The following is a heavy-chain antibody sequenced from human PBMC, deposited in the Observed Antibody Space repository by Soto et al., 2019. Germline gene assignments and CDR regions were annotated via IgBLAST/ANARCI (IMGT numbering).Heavy chain of an antibody. CDR1: GYTFTDYG. CDR2: ITAFNGNT. V-gene: IGHV1-18*01. CDR3: ARISQSDFWSGYYYFFDY. D-gene: IGHD3-3*01. J-gene: IGHJ4*02. Sequence: QVHLVQSGAEVEKPGASVKVSCKASGYTFTDYGISWVRQAPGQGLQWMGWITAFNGNTKYAQQFQCRVTITTDTSTSTAYMELRSLESDDTAVYYCARISQSDFWSGYYYFFDYWGQGTLVTVSS.